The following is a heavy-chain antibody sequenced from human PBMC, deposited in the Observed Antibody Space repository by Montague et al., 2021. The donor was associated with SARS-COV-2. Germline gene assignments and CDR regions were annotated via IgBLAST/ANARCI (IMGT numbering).Heavy chain of an antibody. V-gene: IGHV4-39*01. D-gene: IGHD3-16*02. J-gene: IGHJ4*02. Sequence: SETLSLTCTVSGASISSSENSWGWIRQSPGKGLKWFGSIFYSGATYFNPSLRSRIAISVDTSKNQFSLKVTSVTAADTAVYYCARHVTFGGVVVALDYWGQGHQVSVSS. CDR2: IFYSGAT. CDR1: GASISSSENS. CDR3: ARHVTFGGVVVALDY.